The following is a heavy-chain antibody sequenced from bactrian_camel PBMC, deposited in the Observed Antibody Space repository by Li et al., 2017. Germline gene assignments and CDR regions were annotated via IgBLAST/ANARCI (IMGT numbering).Heavy chain of an antibody. CDR3: AADFYAYCSVRPDFAY. Sequence: VQLVESGGGSVQAGGSLRLTCTASGHLYSTFCMAWFRQAPGKEREKVATIDSDGTTTYTDSVKGRFTISKDNALNILYLQMNSLKPEDTAVYYCAADFYAYCSVRPDFAYSGQGTQVTVS. CDR1: GHLYSTFC. V-gene: IGHV3S53*01. D-gene: IGHD3*01. CDR2: IDSDGTT. J-gene: IGHJ6*01.